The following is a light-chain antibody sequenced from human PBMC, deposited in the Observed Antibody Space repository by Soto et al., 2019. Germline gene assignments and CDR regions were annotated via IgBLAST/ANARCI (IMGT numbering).Light chain of an antibody. CDR3: QQYNNWPPIT. CDR2: GAS. J-gene: IGKJ5*01. CDR1: QSVRSS. V-gene: IGKV3-15*01. Sequence: DIVLTQTPGTLSLSPGERATLSCRASQSVRSSLAWYQQKPGQAPRLLIYGASTRATGIPARFSGSGSGTEFTLTISSLQSEDFAVYYCQQYNNWPPITFGQGTRLEIK.